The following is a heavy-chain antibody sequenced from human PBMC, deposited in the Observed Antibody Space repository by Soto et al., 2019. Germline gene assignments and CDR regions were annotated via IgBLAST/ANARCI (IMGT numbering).Heavy chain of an antibody. V-gene: IGHV1-18*01. J-gene: IGHJ3*02. Sequence: QAQLVQSGAEVKKPGASVKVSCKASGYTFTSYVIGWVRQAPGQGLEWMGWISAYNGYTNYAQNFQGRVTMTTDTSPSTSYMERRRLSSDDTSVYYWARDGPMDRAFDIWGQGTMVTFSS. D-gene: IGHD3-10*01. CDR2: ISAYNGYT. CDR1: GYTFTSYV. CDR3: ARDGPMDRAFDI.